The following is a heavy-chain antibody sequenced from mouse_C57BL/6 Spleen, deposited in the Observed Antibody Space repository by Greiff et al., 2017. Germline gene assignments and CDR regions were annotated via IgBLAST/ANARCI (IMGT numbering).Heavy chain of an antibody. CDR2: IHPNSGST. J-gene: IGHJ4*01. V-gene: IGHV1-64*01. D-gene: IGHD1-1*01. CDR1: GYTFTSYW. CDR3: ARNPYGFYAMDY. Sequence: QVHVKQSGAELVKPGASVKLSCKASGYTFTSYWMHWVKQRPGQGLEWIGMIHPNSGSTNYNEKFKSKATLTVDKSSSTAYMQLSSLTSEDSAVYYCARNPYGFYAMDYWGQGTSVTVSS.